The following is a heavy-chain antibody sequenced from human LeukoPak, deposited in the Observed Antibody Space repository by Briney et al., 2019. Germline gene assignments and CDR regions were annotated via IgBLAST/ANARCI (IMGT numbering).Heavy chain of an antibody. CDR1: GFTFSSYA. CDR3: ARDLGYQLRHYYMDV. V-gene: IGHV3-23*01. Sequence: GGSLRLSCAASGFTFSSYAMSWVRQAPGKGLEWVSAISGSGGSTYYADSVKGRFTISRDNSKNTLYLQMNSLRAEDTAVYYCARDLGYQLRHYYMDVWGKGTTVTVSS. D-gene: IGHD2-2*01. J-gene: IGHJ6*03. CDR2: ISGSGGST.